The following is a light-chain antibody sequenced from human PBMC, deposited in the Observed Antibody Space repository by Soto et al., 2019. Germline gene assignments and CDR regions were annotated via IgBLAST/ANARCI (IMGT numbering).Light chain of an antibody. V-gene: IGKV4-1*01. CDR1: QSVLSSSNSRNF. CDR3: QQYYTTPLT. CDR2: WAS. Sequence: DIVMTQSPESLTVSLGERTTINCKSSQSVLSSSNSRNFLAWYQQKPRQPPKLLISWASTRESGVPDRFSGSGSETDFTLTTSSLQAEDVAVYYCQQYYTTPLTFGGGTKVEI. J-gene: IGKJ4*01.